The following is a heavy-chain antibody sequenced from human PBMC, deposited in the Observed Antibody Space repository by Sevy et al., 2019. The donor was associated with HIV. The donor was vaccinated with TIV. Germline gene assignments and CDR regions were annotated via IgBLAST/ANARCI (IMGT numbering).Heavy chain of an antibody. V-gene: IGHV3-21*01. Sequence: GGSLRLSCVGSGITFSYYSMNWVRQAPGKELEWVSSISSSSSNIYYADSVKGRFTISRDNAKKSLYLQMNSLRAEDTAVYYCARDRDGSGSSGGYGMDVWGQGTTVTVSS. CDR3: ARDRDGSGSSGGYGMDV. CDR2: ISSSSSNI. D-gene: IGHD3-10*01. J-gene: IGHJ6*02. CDR1: GITFSYYS.